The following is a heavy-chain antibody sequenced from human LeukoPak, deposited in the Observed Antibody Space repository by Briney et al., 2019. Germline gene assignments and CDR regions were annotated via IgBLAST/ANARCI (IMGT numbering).Heavy chain of an antibody. D-gene: IGHD3-3*01. J-gene: IGHJ4*02. Sequence: PGGSLRLSCAASGFTFSSYSMNWVRQAPGKGLEWVSYISSSSSTIYYADSVKGRFTISRDNAKNSLYLQMNSLRDEDTAVYYCNFITIFGVGKANDYWGQGTLVTVSS. CDR1: GFTFSSYS. V-gene: IGHV3-48*02. CDR3: NFITIFGVGKANDY. CDR2: ISSSSSTI.